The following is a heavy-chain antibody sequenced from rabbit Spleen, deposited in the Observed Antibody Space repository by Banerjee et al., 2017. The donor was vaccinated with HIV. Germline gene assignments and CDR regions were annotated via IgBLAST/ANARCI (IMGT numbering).Heavy chain of an antibody. V-gene: IGHV1S45*01. J-gene: IGHJ4*01. Sequence: QEQLEESGGGLVKPGGTLTLTCTASGFSFSSSYYMSWVRQAPGKGLEWIAWIYTGGSAYYANWAKGRFTISRTSTTVGLKMTSLTAADTATYFCVRDDSSAGGWQFNLWGPGTLVTVS. CDR1: GFSFSSSYY. CDR2: IYTGGSA. CDR3: VRDDSSAGGWQFNL. D-gene: IGHD4-1*01.